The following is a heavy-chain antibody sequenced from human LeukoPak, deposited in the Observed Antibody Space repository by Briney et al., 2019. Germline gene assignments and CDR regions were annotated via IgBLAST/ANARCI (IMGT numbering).Heavy chain of an antibody. V-gene: IGHV3-48*03. D-gene: IGHD1-26*01. CDR1: GFTFSNYE. J-gene: IGHJ4*01. CDR3: LRDEVGATXEFDX. Sequence: GGSLRLSCAASGFTFSNYEMNWVRQAPGKGLEWGSYISSSGDSIYYTDSVRGRFTISRDNAKNSLYLQMNGPRAEDTAVYYCLRDEVGATXEFDXWXXXTLVTVA. CDR2: ISSSGDSI.